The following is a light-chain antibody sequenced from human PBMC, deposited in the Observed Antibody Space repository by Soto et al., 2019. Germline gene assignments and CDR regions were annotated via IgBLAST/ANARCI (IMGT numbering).Light chain of an antibody. CDR3: AAWDDSRNGYV. V-gene: IGLV1-44*01. Sequence: QSVLSQPPSASGTPGQRVTISCSGSSSNIASNTVNWFQQLPGTAPKLLIYGNNQRPSGVPDRFSGSKSGTSASLAISGLQSEDEADYYCAAWDDSRNGYVFGTGTKLTVL. CDR2: GNN. CDR1: SSNIASNT. J-gene: IGLJ1*01.